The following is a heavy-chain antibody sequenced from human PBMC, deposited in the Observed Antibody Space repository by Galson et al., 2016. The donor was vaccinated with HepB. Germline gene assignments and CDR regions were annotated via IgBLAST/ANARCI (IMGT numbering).Heavy chain of an antibody. V-gene: IGHV3-74*01. CDR1: GFTFSSYY. CDR3: ARDPSYYSGMDV. Sequence: SLRLSCAASGFTFSSYYMHWVRQAPGKGLVWVSRINRDESSTSYADYVKGRFTISRDNAKNTLYLQMNSLRAEDTAVYYCARDPSYYSGMDVWGQGTTFTVSS. CDR2: INRDESST. J-gene: IGHJ6*02.